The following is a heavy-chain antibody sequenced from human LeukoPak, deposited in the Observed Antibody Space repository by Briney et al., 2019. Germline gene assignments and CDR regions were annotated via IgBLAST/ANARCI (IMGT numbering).Heavy chain of an antibody. CDR2: LSGSGGST. J-gene: IGHJ4*02. Sequence: PGGSLRLSCAASGFTFSSYAMSWVRQTPEKGLEWVSALSGSGGSTYYADSVKGRFTISRDNAKNSLYLQMNSLRAEDTAVYYCARGLSYYFDYWGQGTLVTVSS. CDR3: ARGLSYYFDY. CDR1: GFTFSSYA. V-gene: IGHV3-23*01.